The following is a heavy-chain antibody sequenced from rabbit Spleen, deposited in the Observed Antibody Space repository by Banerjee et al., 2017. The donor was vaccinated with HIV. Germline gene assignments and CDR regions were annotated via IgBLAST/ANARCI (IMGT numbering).Heavy chain of an antibody. D-gene: IGHD1-1*01. Sequence: EQLVESGGGLVQPEGSLTLTCTASGFSFNRYYMSWVRQAPGKGLEWIATIVTGSSGKLWYADWARGRFTISKTSSTTVTLQMTRLTAADTATYFCARDRSGTSGKFNLWGPGTLVTVS. CDR2: IVTGSSGKL. J-gene: IGHJ4*01. CDR3: ARDRSGTSGKFNL. V-gene: IGHV1S45*01. CDR1: GFSFNRYY.